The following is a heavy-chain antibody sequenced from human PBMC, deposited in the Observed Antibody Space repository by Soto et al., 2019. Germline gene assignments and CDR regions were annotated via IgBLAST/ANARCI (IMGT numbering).Heavy chain of an antibody. Sequence: QVQLQQWGAGLLKPSETLSLTCAVYGGSFSGYYWSWIRQPPGKGLEWIGEINHSGSTNYNPSLKSRVTISEDTSRNHFSLKRGSVTAPDPAVYYLAPRGGGDNWFAPRGQGTLVTVSS. CDR1: GGSFSGYY. D-gene: IGHD3-16*01. CDR3: APRGGGDNWFAP. J-gene: IGHJ5*02. V-gene: IGHV4-34*01. CDR2: INHSGST.